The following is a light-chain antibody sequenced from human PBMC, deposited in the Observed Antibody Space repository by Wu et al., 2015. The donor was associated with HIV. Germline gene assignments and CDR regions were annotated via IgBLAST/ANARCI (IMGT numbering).Light chain of an antibody. CDR2: GAS. CDR1: QSVSSSY. Sequence: EIVLTQSPGTLSLSPGERATLSCRASQSVSSSYLAWYQQKPGQAPRLVIYGASSRATGIPDRFSGSGSGTEFTLTISRVETDDFAIYHCQQYGGSSPTFGQGTRLDFK. V-gene: IGKV3-20*01. J-gene: IGKJ5*01. CDR3: QQYGGSSPT.